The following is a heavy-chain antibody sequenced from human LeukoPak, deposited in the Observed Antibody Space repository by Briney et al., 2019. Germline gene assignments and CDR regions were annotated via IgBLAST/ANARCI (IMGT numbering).Heavy chain of an antibody. CDR2: IIPIFGIA. D-gene: IGHD6-6*01. Sequence: SVKVSCKASGGTFSSYAISWVRQAPGQGLEWMGRIIPIFGIANYAQKFQGRVTITADKSTSTAYMELSSLRSEDTAVYYCARGGIAARYGMDVWVQGTTVTVSS. CDR1: GGTFSSYA. V-gene: IGHV1-69*04. J-gene: IGHJ6*02. CDR3: ARGGIAARYGMDV.